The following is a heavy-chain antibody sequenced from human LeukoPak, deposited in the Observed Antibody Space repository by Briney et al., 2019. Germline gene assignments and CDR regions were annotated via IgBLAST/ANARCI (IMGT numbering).Heavy chain of an antibody. V-gene: IGHV1-18*04. CDR2: ITAYNGNT. CDR3: ARGEGFLDY. CDR1: GYTFTSYY. J-gene: IGHJ4*02. Sequence: GASVKVSCKASGYTFTSYYMHWVRQAPGQGLEWMGWITAYNGNTNYAQKLQGRVTMTTDSSTNTAYMELRSLRSDDTAVYFCARGEGFLDYWGQGTLVTVSS.